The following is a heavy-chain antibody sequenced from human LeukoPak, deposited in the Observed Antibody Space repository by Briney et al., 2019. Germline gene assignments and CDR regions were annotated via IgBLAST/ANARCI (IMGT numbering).Heavy chain of an antibody. CDR1: GFTFSSYG. J-gene: IGHJ5*02. CDR2: ISYDGSDK. CDR3: ARDPTSNPGLNWFDP. Sequence: PGGSLRLSCAASGFTFSSYGMHWVRQAPGKGLEWVAIISYDGSDKYYADSVKGRFTISRDNAKNSLYLQMNSLRDEDTAVYYCARDPTSNPGLNWFDPWGQGTLVTVSS. D-gene: IGHD3-10*01. V-gene: IGHV3-30*03.